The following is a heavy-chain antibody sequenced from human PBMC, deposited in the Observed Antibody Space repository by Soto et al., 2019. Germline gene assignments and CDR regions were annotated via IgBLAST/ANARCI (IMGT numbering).Heavy chain of an antibody. CDR3: VRHEVAVSGAYNMDV. D-gene: IGHD3-22*01. V-gene: IGHV4-39*01. Sequence: ETLSLTCTVSPDSITSSGYYWGWIRQTPGKGLEWIGSIYYNGTTYYNPSLKSRVFISVDTSKDQFSLRLKSVTVADTATFYCVRHEVAVSGAYNMDVWGRGTTVTVSS. CDR2: IYYNGTT. CDR1: PDSITSSGYY. J-gene: IGHJ6*02.